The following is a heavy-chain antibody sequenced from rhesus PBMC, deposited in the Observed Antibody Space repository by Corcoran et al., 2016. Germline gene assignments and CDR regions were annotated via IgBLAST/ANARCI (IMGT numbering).Heavy chain of an antibody. CDR3: ARELFWTGYYYS. V-gene: IGHV4-173*01. J-gene: IGHJ6*01. Sequence: QLQLQASGPGLVKPSETLSLTCAVSGGSISRNYWRWIRQPPGKGLEWIGRISGSGGSTDYNPSLKSRVTISTDTSKNQFSLKLSSVTAADTAVYYCARELFWTGYYYSWGQGVVVTVSS. D-gene: IGHD3-3*01. CDR2: ISGSGGST. CDR1: GGSISRNY.